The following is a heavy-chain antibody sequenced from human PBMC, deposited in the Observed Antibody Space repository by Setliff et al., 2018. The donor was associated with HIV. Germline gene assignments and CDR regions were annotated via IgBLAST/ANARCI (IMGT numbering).Heavy chain of an antibody. CDR1: GFTLADYV. V-gene: IGHV3-49*04. J-gene: IGHJ4*02. CDR3: ARGGGSNQYYFDY. Sequence: GGSLRLSCTASGFTLADYVLSWVRQAPGKGLECVGFIRNIAYGESIEYAASVKDRFTISRDNSKNIAYLQMNNLKTEDTAVYYCARGGGSNQYYFDYWGQGVPVTVSS. CDR2: IRNIAYGESI. D-gene: IGHD6-13*01.